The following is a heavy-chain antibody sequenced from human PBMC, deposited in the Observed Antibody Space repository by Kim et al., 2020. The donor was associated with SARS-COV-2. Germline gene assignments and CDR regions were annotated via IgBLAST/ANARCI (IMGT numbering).Heavy chain of an antibody. CDR3: ARKGPYYYGMDV. CDR2: IYYSGST. V-gene: IGHV4-59*01. CDR1: GGSISSYY. J-gene: IGHJ6*02. Sequence: SETLSLTCTVSGGSISSYYWSWIRQPPGKGLEWIGYIYYSGSTNYNPSLKSRVTISVDTSKNQFSLKLSSVTAADTAVYYCARKGPYYYGMDVWGQGTTVTVSS.